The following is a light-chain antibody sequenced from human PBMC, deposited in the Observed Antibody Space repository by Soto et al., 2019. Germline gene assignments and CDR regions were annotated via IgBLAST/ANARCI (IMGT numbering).Light chain of an antibody. J-gene: IGKJ5*01. CDR3: QQYNRYAPSIT. CDR1: QSISSW. V-gene: IGKV1-5*03. CDR2: KAS. Sequence: DIQMTQSPSTLSASVGDRVTITCRASQSISSWLAWYQQKPGKAPKLLIYKASSLESGVPSRFSGSGSGTEFTLTISSLQPDDFATYYCQQYNRYAPSITFGQGTRLEIK.